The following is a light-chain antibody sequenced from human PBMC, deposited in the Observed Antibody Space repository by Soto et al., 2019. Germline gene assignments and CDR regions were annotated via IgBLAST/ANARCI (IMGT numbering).Light chain of an antibody. J-gene: IGLJ2*01. CDR1: SSDVGDYNY. CDR2: DVS. Sequence: QSALTQPASVSGSPGQSITISCTGISSDVGDYNYVSWYQQHPGKVPKLMIYDVSNRPSGVSNRVSASKSGSRASLTISGLQAEDEADYYCSSYITSSSTVVFGGGTQLTVL. CDR3: SSYITSSSTVV. V-gene: IGLV2-14*01.